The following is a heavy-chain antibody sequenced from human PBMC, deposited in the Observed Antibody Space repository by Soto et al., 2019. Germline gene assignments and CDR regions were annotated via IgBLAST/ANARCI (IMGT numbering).Heavy chain of an antibody. D-gene: IGHD1-26*01. CDR2: INHSGST. V-gene: IGHV4-34*01. CDR3: ARVGATRSHWAVAYYYGMDV. J-gene: IGHJ6*02. Sequence: SETLSLTCAVYGVSFSGYYWIWIRQPPGKGLEWIGEINHSGSTNYNPSLKSRVTISVDASKNQFSLKLSSVTAADTAVYYCARVGATRSHWAVAYYYGMDVWGQGTTVTVSS. CDR1: GVSFSGYY.